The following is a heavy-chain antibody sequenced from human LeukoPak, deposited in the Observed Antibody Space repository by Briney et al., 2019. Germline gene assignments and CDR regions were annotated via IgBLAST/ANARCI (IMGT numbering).Heavy chain of an antibody. V-gene: IGHV4-4*07. CDR1: GGSISSYY. Sequence: SETLSLTCTVSGGSISSYYWSWIRQPAGKGLEWIGRIYTSGSTNYNPSLKSRVTISVDTSKNQFSLKLSSVTAADTAVYYCARARIVVVTAITLDYWGQGTLVTVSS. J-gene: IGHJ4*02. D-gene: IGHD2-21*02. CDR3: ARARIVVVTAITLDY. CDR2: IYTSGST.